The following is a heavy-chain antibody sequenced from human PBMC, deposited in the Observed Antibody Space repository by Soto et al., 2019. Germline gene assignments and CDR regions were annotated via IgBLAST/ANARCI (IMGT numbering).Heavy chain of an antibody. Sequence: PGGSLRLSCAASGFTFSSYAMHWVRQAPGKGLEWVAVISYDGSNKYYADSVKGRFTISRDNSKNTLYLQMNSLRAEDTAVYYCAKERRHWGQGTLVTVSS. D-gene: IGHD6-25*01. CDR2: ISYDGSNK. CDR1: GFTFSSYA. CDR3: AKERRH. J-gene: IGHJ4*02. V-gene: IGHV3-30-3*01.